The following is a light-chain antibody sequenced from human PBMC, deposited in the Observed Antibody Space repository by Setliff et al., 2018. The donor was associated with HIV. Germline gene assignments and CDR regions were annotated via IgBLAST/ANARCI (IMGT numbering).Light chain of an antibody. CDR1: SSDVGGYNY. CDR3: SSFTSSSTYV. V-gene: IGLV2-14*03. CDR2: DVT. Sequence: QSALAQPASVSGSPGQSITISCTGTSSDVGGYNYVSWYQQHPGKAPKLMIYDVTNRPSGVSNRFSGSKSGNTASLIISGLQTEDEAEYYCSSFTSSSTYVFGIGTKVTVL. J-gene: IGLJ1*01.